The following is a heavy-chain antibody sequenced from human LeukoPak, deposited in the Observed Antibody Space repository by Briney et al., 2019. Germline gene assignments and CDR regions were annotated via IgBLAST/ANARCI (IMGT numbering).Heavy chain of an antibody. J-gene: IGHJ4*02. CDR3: ARLLYDYVWGGYRSYYFDF. D-gene: IGHD3-16*02. Sequence: PGGSLRLSCAASGFTFSTYSMNWVRQAPGKGLEWVSAISSSSTYIYYADSVKGRITITRDNAKNSLYLQMNSLRAEDTAVYYCARLLYDYVWGGYRSYYFDFWGQGTLVTVSS. CDR2: ISSSSTYI. CDR1: GFTFSTYS. V-gene: IGHV3-21*01.